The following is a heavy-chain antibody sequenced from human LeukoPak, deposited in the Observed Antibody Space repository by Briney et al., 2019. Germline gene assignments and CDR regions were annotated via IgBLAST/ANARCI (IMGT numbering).Heavy chain of an antibody. Sequence: ASVKVSCKASGYTFTGYYMHWVRQAPGQGLEWMGWISAYNGNTNYAQKLQGRVTMTTDTSTSTAYMELSSLRSEDTAVYYCARVGGAAAPAKYYYYYMDVWGKGTTVTISS. CDR3: ARVGGAAAPAKYYYYYMDV. CDR2: ISAYNGNT. J-gene: IGHJ6*03. CDR1: GYTFTGYY. D-gene: IGHD6-13*01. V-gene: IGHV1-18*04.